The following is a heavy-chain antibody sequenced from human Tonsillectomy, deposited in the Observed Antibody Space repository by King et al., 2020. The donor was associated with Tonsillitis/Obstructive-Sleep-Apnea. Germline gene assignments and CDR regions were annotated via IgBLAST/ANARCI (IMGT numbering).Heavy chain of an antibody. Sequence: VQLVESGGGLVRPGESLRLSCAASGFIFTNFAMTWVRQVPGKGLEWVSLMSGVAGDTYYADSVKGRFTISRDNSKNTLYLQMNSLRAEDTAVYYCAKVAYSSASRWLDSWGQGTLVTVSS. CDR3: AKVAYSSASRWLDS. D-gene: IGHD6-19*01. CDR1: GFIFTNFA. CDR2: MSGVAGDT. J-gene: IGHJ5*01. V-gene: IGHV3-23*04.